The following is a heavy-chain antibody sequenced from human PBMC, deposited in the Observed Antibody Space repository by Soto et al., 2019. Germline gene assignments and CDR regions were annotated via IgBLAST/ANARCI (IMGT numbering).Heavy chain of an antibody. V-gene: IGHV2-5*02. J-gene: IGHJ4*02. CDR3: AHLVVAVITYYFDS. CDR2: IYWDDDK. D-gene: IGHD2-15*01. Sequence: QITLKESGPTLVKPTQTLTLTCTFSGFSLSTSGVGVGWIRQPPGKALEWLTFIYWDDDKRNSPFLKSRLTIXXXTXQNQVVLTMTNMDPLDTATYYCAHLVVAVITYYFDSWGQGTLVTVSS. CDR1: GFSLSTSGVG.